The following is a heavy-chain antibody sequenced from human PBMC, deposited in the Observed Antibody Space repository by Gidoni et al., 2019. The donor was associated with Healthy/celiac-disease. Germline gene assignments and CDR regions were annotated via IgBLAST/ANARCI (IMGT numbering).Heavy chain of an antibody. Sequence: EVQLLESGGGLVQPGGPLRLSCAASGFTFSSYAMSWVRQAPGKGLEWVSAISGSGGSKYYADSVKGRFTISRDNSKNTLYLQMNSLRAEDTAVYYCAKDREQWLSSFDYWGQGTLVTVSS. CDR1: GFTFSSYA. J-gene: IGHJ4*02. CDR3: AKDREQWLSSFDY. D-gene: IGHD6-19*01. CDR2: ISGSGGSK. V-gene: IGHV3-23*01.